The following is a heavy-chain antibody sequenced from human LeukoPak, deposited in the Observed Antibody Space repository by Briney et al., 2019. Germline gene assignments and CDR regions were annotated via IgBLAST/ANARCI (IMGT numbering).Heavy chain of an antibody. CDR3: ARDQGSSNWLQYNWFAP. D-gene: IGHD6-13*01. V-gene: IGHV3-9*01. J-gene: IGHJ5*02. CDR2: ISWNSGSI. CDR1: GFTFDDYA. Sequence: HPGRSLRLSCAASGFTFDDYAMHWVRQAPGKGLEWVSGISWNSGSIGYADSVKGRFTISRDNAKNSLYLQMSSLRAEDTALYHCARDQGSSNWLQYNWFAPWGQGTLVTVSS.